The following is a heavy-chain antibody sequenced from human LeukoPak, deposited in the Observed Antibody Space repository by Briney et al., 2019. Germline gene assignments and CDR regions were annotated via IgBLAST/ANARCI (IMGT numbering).Heavy chain of an antibody. J-gene: IGHJ6*03. D-gene: IGHD6-13*01. CDR3: TSQLVSRLAYYYYMDV. V-gene: IGHV3-73*01. Sequence: GGSLRLSCAASGFTFSGSAMHWVRQASGKGLEWVGRIRSKANSYATAYAASVKGRFTISRDDSKNTAYLQMNSLKTEDTAVYYCTSQLVSRLAYYYYMDVWGKGTTVTVSS. CDR1: GFTFSGSA. CDR2: IRSKANSYAT.